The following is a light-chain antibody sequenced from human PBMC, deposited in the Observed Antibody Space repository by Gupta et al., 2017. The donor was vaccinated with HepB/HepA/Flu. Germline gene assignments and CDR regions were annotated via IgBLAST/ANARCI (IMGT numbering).Light chain of an antibody. CDR2: RNN. CDR3: EAWDDSLSVGWL. Sequence: QSALPQPPSASLTPGQRFTISCSGSSSNIGSNYVYCYPHLPVTAPKLLICRNNRRPSGAPDRVSGSKSGTTAALAITGLRSDEEAGYYCEAWDDSLSVGWLFGGGTKLTVL. V-gene: IGLV1-47*01. CDR1: SSNIGSNY. J-gene: IGLJ3*02.